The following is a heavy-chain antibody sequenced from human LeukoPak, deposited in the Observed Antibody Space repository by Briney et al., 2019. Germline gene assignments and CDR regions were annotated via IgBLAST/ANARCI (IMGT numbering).Heavy chain of an antibody. CDR3: ARDPYPLYYCDSSGYSPPDY. CDR2: ISGSGHRT. CDR1: RFTFSSYV. Sequence: GGSLRLSCAASRFTFSSYVMSWVRQAPGKGLECVSAISGSGHRTYYADSVKGRFTISRDNSKNTLYLQMNSLRAEDTAVYYCARDPYPLYYCDSSGYSPPDYWGQGTLVTVSS. D-gene: IGHD3-22*01. V-gene: IGHV3-23*01. J-gene: IGHJ4*02.